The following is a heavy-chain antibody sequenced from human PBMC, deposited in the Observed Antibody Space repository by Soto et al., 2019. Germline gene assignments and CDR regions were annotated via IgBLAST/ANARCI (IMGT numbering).Heavy chain of an antibody. J-gene: IGHJ5*02. CDR1: GGSISSGGYS. CDR3: ARVVDWFDP. V-gene: IGHV4-30-2*01. Sequence: LCGGSISSGGYSWSWIRQPPGKGLEWIGYIYHSGSTYYNPSLKSRVTISVDRSKNQFSLKLSSVTAADTAVYYCARVVDWFDPLGQGTLVTVSS. CDR2: IYHSGST.